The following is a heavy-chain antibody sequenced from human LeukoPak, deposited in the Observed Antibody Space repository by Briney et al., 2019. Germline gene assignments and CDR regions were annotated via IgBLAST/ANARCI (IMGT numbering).Heavy chain of an antibody. J-gene: IGHJ4*02. CDR3: TTDGILTTPVDY. Sequence: GGSLRLSCAASGFTFSNAWMSWVRQAPGKGLEWVGRIKSRTDGGTTDYAAPVKGRFTISRDDSKNTLYLQMNSLKTEDTAVYYCTTDGILTTPVDYWGQGTLVTVSS. CDR1: GFTFSNAW. D-gene: IGHD4-11*01. V-gene: IGHV3-15*01. CDR2: IKSRTDGGTT.